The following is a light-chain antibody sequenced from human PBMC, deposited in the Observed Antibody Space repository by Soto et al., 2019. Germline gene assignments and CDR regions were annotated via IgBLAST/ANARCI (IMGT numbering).Light chain of an antibody. Sequence: DIQMTQSPSSLSASVGDRVTITCRASQGISSRLAWYQQKPEKAPKHLIYAASSLQSGVPSRFSGSGSGTDFTLTISSLQPEDFATYYCQQYNTYPLTFGGGTKVEIK. CDR2: AAS. CDR1: QGISSR. CDR3: QQYNTYPLT. V-gene: IGKV1D-16*01. J-gene: IGKJ4*01.